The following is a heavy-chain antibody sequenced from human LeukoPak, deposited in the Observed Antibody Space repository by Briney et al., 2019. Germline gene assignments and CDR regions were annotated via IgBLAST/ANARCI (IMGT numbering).Heavy chain of an antibody. CDR1: GGSISSYY. D-gene: IGHD2-2*01. CDR2: IYYSGST. Sequence: SETLSLTCTVSGGSISSYYWSLIRQSPGKGLEWIGYIYYSGSTKYNPSLKSRVTISVDTSKNQFSLKLSSVTAADTAMYYCARHIGYCSTSTCQPGFHPWGQGTLVTVSS. CDR3: ARHIGYCSTSTCQPGFHP. V-gene: IGHV4-59*08. J-gene: IGHJ5*02.